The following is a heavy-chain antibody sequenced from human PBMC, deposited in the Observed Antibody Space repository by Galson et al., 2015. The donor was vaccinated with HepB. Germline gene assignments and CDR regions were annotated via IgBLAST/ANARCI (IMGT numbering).Heavy chain of an antibody. D-gene: IGHD3-3*01. CDR1: GFTFSSYA. CDR3: AKGPTPSGNYYYVMDV. Sequence: SLRLSCAASGFTFSSYAMNWVRQAPGEGLEWVSAIGSITYYADSVKGRFTIYRDNSENTVYLQMSSLGAEDTAVYYCAKGPTPSGNYYYVMDVWGQGTTVTVSS. CDR2: IGSIT. J-gene: IGHJ6*02. V-gene: IGHV3-23*01.